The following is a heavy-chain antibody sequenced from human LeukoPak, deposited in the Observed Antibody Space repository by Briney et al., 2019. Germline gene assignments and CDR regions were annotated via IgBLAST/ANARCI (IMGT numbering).Heavy chain of an antibody. CDR2: IYHSGST. Sequence: PSGTLSLTCAVSGGSISSSNWWSWVRQPPGKGLEWIGEIYHSGSTNYNPSLKSRVTISVDKSKNQFSLKLSSVNAADTAVYYCTRQPKSCTPGVFVTGKACWFDSWGQGTLVTVSS. CDR1: GGSISSSNW. V-gene: IGHV4-4*02. CDR3: TRQPKSCTPGVFVTGKACWFDS. D-gene: IGHD3-10*01. J-gene: IGHJ5*01.